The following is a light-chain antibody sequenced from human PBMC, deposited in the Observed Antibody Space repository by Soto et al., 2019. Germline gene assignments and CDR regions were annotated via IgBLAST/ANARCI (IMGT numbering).Light chain of an antibody. J-gene: IGKJ4*01. V-gene: IGKV3-20*01. CDR3: QQYGSSPLT. Sequence: EFVLTQSPGTLSLSPGERATLSCRASQTVRNNYLAWYQQKPGQAPRLLIYGASIRATGIPDRFTGSGSGTDFTLTISRLEPEDFAVYYCQQYGSSPLTFGGGTKVDIK. CDR2: GAS. CDR1: QTVRNNY.